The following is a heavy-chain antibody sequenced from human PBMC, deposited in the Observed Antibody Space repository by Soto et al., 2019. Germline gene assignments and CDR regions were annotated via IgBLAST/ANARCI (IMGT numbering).Heavy chain of an antibody. J-gene: IGHJ4*02. Sequence: SETLSLTCTVSGGSISSGGYYWSWIRQHPGKGLEWIGYIYYSGSTYYNPSLKSRVTISVDTSKNQFSLKLSSVTAADTAVYYCARVVFSPVDWDYRGQGTMVTVYS. D-gene: IGHD3-9*01. CDR3: ARVVFSPVDWDY. V-gene: IGHV4-31*03. CDR1: GGSISSGGYY. CDR2: IYYSGST.